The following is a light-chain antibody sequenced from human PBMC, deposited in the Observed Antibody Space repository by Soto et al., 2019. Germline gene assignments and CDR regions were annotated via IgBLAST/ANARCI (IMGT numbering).Light chain of an antibody. J-gene: IGKJ1*01. V-gene: IGKV1-39*01. CDR1: QSISNW. CDR3: QQSYNTTWT. Sequence: DIQMTQSPSTLPASVGDRVTITCRASQSISNWLAWYQQKPGTAPKVLIYHASSLQSGVPSRFSGSGSETDFTLTISSLQPEDFATYSCQQSYNTTWTFGQGTKVDIK. CDR2: HAS.